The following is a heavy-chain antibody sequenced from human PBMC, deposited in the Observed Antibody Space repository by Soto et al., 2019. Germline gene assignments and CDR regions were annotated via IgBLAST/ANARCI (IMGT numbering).Heavy chain of an antibody. CDR2: IIPIFGTA. CDR3: AREQQLGLYYYYGMDV. V-gene: IGHV1-69*13. Sequence: SVKVSCKASGGTFSSYAISWVRQAPGQGLEWMGGIIPIFGTANYAQKYQGRVTITADESTSTAYMELSSLRSEDTAVYYCAREQQLGLYYYYGMDVWGQGTTVTVSS. J-gene: IGHJ6*02. D-gene: IGHD6-13*01. CDR1: GGTFSSYA.